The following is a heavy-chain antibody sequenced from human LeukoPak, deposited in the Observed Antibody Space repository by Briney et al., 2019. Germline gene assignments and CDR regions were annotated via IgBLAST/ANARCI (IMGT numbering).Heavy chain of an antibody. CDR1: GFTFSSYA. D-gene: IGHD6-13*01. V-gene: IGHV3-48*02. Sequence: PGGSLRLSCAASGFTFSSYAMSWVRQAPGKGLEWVSYISSSGSYIQYAESVKGRFTISRDNAEKSLFLQMNSLRDEDTAVYYCARDPGYSSTGVDAFDIWGRGTMVTVSS. CDR3: ARDPGYSSTGVDAFDI. CDR2: ISSSGSYI. J-gene: IGHJ3*02.